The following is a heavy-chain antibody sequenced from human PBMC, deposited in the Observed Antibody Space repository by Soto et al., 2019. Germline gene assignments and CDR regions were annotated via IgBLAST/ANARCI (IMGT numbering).Heavy chain of an antibody. CDR1: GFTFSSCA. CDR3: VRGGGIAVAGTHLDY. D-gene: IGHD6-19*01. CDR2: IGGSGAGT. V-gene: IGHV3-23*01. Sequence: EVQLLESGGGLVQPGGSLRLSCAASGFTFSSCAMSWVRQAPGKGLEWVSGIGGSGAGTNYADSVKGRFTISRDNSKNTLYLQMSSLRAEDTAVYYCVRGGGIAVAGTHLDYWGHGTLVTVSS. J-gene: IGHJ4*01.